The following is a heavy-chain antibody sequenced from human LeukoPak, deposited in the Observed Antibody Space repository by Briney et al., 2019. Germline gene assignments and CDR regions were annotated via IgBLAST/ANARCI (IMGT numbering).Heavy chain of an antibody. CDR1: GFTFSSYG. V-gene: IGHV3-30*18. D-gene: IGHD1-26*01. J-gene: IGHJ3*02. CDR2: ISYDGSNK. CDR3: AKVEWDHGAFDI. Sequence: PGGSLRLSCAASGFTFSSYGMHWVRQAPGKGLEWVAVISYDGSNKYYADSVKGRFTISRDNSKNTLYLQMNSLRAEDTAVYCCAKVEWDHGAFDIWGQGTMVTVSS.